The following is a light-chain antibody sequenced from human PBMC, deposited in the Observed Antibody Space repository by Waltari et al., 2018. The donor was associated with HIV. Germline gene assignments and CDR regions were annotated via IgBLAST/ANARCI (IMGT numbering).Light chain of an antibody. CDR1: QDIRND. Sequence: DIQMTQSPSSLSTSVGDTVTTTCRASQDIRNDVGWFQQRPGKAPKRLIYAASSLQTGVPSRFSGSGSGTEFTLTISSLQPEDFATYYCLQHNSYPYTFGQGTKLEIK. CDR2: AAS. V-gene: IGKV1-17*01. J-gene: IGKJ2*01. CDR3: LQHNSYPYT.